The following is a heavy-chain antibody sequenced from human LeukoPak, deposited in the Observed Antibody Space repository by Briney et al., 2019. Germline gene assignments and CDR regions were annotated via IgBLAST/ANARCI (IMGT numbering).Heavy chain of an antibody. CDR3: AKALYGEPIIDY. V-gene: IGHV3-23*01. CDR2: ISCSDCST. D-gene: IGHD3-16*01. Sequence: GGSLRLSCAASGFTVRSNYMSYVRQAPGKGLEWFSAISCSDCSTYYAESVKGRFTISRDNSKNTLYLQMNSLRAEDTAVYYCAKALYGEPIIDYWGQGTLVTVSS. J-gene: IGHJ4*02. CDR1: GFTVRSNY.